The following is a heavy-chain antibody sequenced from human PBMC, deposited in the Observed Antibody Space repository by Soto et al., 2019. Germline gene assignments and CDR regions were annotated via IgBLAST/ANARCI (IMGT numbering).Heavy chain of an antibody. V-gene: IGHV4-59*01. D-gene: IGHD2-2*01. Sequence: PSETLSLTCTVSGGSISSYYWSWIRQPPGKGLEWIGYIYYSGAGTYYADSVKGRFTISRDNSKNTLYLQMNNLRPEDTAVYYCAKDSDQLLFDYYYYGMDVWGQGTTVTVSS. CDR2: IYYSGAGT. CDR3: AKDSDQLLFDYYYYGMDV. J-gene: IGHJ6*02. CDR1: GGSISSYY.